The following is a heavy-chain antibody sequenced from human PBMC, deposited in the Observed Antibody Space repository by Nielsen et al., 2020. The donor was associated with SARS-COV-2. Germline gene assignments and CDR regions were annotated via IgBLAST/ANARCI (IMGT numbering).Heavy chain of an antibody. CDR2: IYYSGST. D-gene: IGHD7-27*01. V-gene: IGHV4-59*01. J-gene: IGHJ4*02. CDR3: ARDFLGTFDY. CDR1: GGSISSYY. Sequence: SETLSLTCTVSGGSISSYYWSWIRQPPGKGLEWIGYIYYSGSTNYNPSLKSRVTISVDTSKNQFSLKLGSVTAADTAVYYCARDFLGTFDYWGQGTLVTVSS.